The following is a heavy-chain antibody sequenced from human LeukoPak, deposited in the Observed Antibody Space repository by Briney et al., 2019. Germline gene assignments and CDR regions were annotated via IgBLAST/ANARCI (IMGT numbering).Heavy chain of an antibody. CDR2: ISYEGTKK. CDR1: GFTFSNYA. J-gene: IGHJ4*02. CDR3: AKDRAEATRRSLDY. V-gene: IGHV3-30*04. D-gene: IGHD1-26*01. Sequence: GRSLRLSCAASGFTFSNYAMHWVRQAPGKGLEWVSVISYEGTKKYYADSAKGRFTISRDNSKNTVHLQMNSLSTGDTAVYYCAKDRAEATRRSLDYWGQGTLVTVSS.